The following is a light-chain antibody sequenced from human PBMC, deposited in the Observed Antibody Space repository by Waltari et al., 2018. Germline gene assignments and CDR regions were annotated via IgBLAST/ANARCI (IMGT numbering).Light chain of an antibody. V-gene: IGLV1-44*01. J-gene: IGLJ3*02. Sequence: QSVLTQSPSAAATPGQRVSFSCSGSSFNIGANTVSWYQHLPGAAPKLLIYANNPRPSGVPDRFSASKSGTAASLAISGLQSEDEALYYCATWDDSLGGPVFGGGTKVTVL. CDR2: ANN. CDR3: ATWDDSLGGPV. CDR1: SFNIGANT.